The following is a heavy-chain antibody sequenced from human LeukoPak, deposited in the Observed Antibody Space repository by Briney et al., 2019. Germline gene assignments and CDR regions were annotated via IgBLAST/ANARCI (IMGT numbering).Heavy chain of an antibody. V-gene: IGHV1-69*05. Sequence: ASVKVSCKASGGTFSSYAISWVRQAPGQGLEWMGGIIPIFGTANYAQKFQGRVTITTDESTSTAYMELSSLRSEDTAVYYCETTHYVTYRIYSGYFLGWGQGTLVTVSS. CDR3: ETTHYVTYRIYSGYFLG. CDR2: IIPIFGTA. J-gene: IGHJ4*02. CDR1: GGTFSSYA. D-gene: IGHD5-12*01.